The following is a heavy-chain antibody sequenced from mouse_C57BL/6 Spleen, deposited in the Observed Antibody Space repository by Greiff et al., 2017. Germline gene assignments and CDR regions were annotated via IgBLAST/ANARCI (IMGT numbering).Heavy chain of an antibody. V-gene: IGHV7-3*01. CDR2: IRNKANGYTT. J-gene: IGHJ2*01. CDR3: ARYGGWLLSFDY. CDR1: GFTFTDYY. Sequence: EVKLVESGGGLVQPGGSLSLSCAASGFTFTDYYMSWVRQPPGKALEWLGFIRNKANGYTTEYSASVKGRFNISRDNSQSILYLQMNALRAEDSATYYCARYGGWLLSFDYWGQGTTLTVSS. D-gene: IGHD2-3*01.